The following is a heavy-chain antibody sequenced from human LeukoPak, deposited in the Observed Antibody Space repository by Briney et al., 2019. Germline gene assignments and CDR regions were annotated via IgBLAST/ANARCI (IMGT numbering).Heavy chain of an antibody. Sequence: PGGSLRLSCAASGFIFSSYAMHWVRQAPGKGLEWVAVISYDGSNKYYADSVKGRFTISRGNSKNTLYLQMNSLRAEDTAVYYCAREREIAVAGLRDAFDIWGQGTMVTVSS. J-gene: IGHJ3*02. V-gene: IGHV3-30-3*01. CDR3: AREREIAVAGLRDAFDI. D-gene: IGHD6-19*01. CDR2: ISYDGSNK. CDR1: GFIFSSYA.